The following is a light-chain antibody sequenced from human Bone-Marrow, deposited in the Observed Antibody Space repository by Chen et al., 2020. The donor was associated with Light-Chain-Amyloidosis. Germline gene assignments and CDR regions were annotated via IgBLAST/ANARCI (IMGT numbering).Light chain of an antibody. CDR1: KSMSNW. Sequence: DIQMTQSPSTLSVSVGDRVTITCRASKSMSNWLAWFQQKPGKAPKLLIYKATSLQSEVPSSFSGSGFGTEFTLTISSLQPDDFATYYCQQYYSYPLTFGGGTKVEVK. V-gene: IGKV1-5*03. J-gene: IGKJ4*01. CDR2: KAT. CDR3: QQYYSYPLT.